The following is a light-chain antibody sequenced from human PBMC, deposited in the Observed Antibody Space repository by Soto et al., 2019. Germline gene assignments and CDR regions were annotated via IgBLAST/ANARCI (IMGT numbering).Light chain of an antibody. J-gene: IGLJ2*01. CDR1: SSNIGKNH. CDR2: ESN. V-gene: IGLV1-51*02. Sequence: QSVLTQPPSASAAPGQKVTISCSGSSSNIGKNHVSWYQQVPGTAPKLLIYESNKRPSGIPDRFSGSKSGTSATLGIAGLQTGDEADYYCGTWDSSLTAVLFGGGTKLTVL. CDR3: GTWDSSLTAVL.